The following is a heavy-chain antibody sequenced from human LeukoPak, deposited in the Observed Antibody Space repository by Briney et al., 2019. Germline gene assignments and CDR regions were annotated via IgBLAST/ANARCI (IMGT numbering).Heavy chain of an antibody. Sequence: GRSLRLSCAASGFTLSSYAMSWVRQGPGKGLEWVSAISVSGNTYHADSVKGRFTISRDSSKNTLYLQMNSLRAGDAAVYYCAKAPVTTCSGAYCYPFDYWSQGTLVTVSS. V-gene: IGHV3-23*01. D-gene: IGHD2-15*01. J-gene: IGHJ4*02. CDR3: AKAPVTTCSGAYCYPFDY. CDR2: ISVSGNT. CDR1: GFTLSSYA.